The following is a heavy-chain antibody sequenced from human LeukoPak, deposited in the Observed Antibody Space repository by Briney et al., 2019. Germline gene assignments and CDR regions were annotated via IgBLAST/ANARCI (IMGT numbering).Heavy chain of an antibody. D-gene: IGHD3-10*01. Sequence: ASVKVSCKASGYSFADYYMHWVRQAPGQGLEWMGCMNPKSGDTKSASKFQGRVTMTRDTSISTAYMELNRLRSDDTAVYYCARDRDYGSGIFDYWGQGTLVTVSS. CDR1: GYSFADYY. J-gene: IGHJ4*02. CDR3: ARDRDYGSGIFDY. CDR2: MNPKSGDT. V-gene: IGHV1-2*02.